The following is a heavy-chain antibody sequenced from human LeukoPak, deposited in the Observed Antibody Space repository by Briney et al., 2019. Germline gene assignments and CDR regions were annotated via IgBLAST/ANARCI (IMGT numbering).Heavy chain of an antibody. Sequence: SETLSLTCTVSGGSISSYYWSWIRQPAGKGLEWIGRIYTSGSANYNPSLKSRVTMSVDTSKNQFSLKLTSVTAADTAVYYCARLLRVGYCSTTTCNWFDPWGQGTLVTVSS. CDR3: ARLLRVGYCSTTTCNWFDP. D-gene: IGHD2-2*03. CDR1: GGSISSYY. V-gene: IGHV4-4*07. CDR2: IYTSGSA. J-gene: IGHJ5*02.